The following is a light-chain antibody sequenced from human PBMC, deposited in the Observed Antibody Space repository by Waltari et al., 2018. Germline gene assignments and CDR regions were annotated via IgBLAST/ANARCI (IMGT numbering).Light chain of an antibody. J-gene: IGLJ2*01. CDR3: SSYTSAALGVV. V-gene: IGLV2-14*03. CDR1: SSDVGGYNY. CDR2: DVS. Sequence: QSALTQPASVSGSPGQSIPIPCTGTSSDVGGYNYVSWYQQHPGKAPKLMIYDVSNRPSGVSNRFSGSKSGNTASLTISGLQAEDEADYYCSSYTSAALGVVFGGGTKLTVL.